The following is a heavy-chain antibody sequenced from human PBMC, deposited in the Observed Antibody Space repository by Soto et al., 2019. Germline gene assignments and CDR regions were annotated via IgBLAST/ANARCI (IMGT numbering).Heavy chain of an antibody. CDR2: ISGSGGST. CDR3: AKVIDYNDYLGYMDV. CDR1: GFTLSSYA. Sequence: PGGSLRLSCAASGFTLSSYAMNRVRQAPGKGLGGVSGISGSGGSTYYADSVEGRFTISRDHSKNTLYLQMNSLRADDTAVYYCAKVIDYNDYLGYMDVWGKGTTVTVSS. D-gene: IGHD4-17*01. V-gene: IGHV3-23*01. J-gene: IGHJ6*03.